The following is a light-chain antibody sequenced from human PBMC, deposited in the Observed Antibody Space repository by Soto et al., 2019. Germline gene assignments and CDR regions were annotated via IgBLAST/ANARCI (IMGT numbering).Light chain of an antibody. CDR1: NIGSKS. CDR3: QVWDSSSDLFYV. Sequence: SYELTQPPSVSVAPGKTARITCGGNNIGSKSVHWYQQKPGQAPVLVIYYDSDRPSGIPERFSGSNSGNTATLTISGVEAGDEADYYCQVWDSSSDLFYVFGTGTKLTVL. CDR2: YDS. V-gene: IGLV3-21*04. J-gene: IGLJ1*01.